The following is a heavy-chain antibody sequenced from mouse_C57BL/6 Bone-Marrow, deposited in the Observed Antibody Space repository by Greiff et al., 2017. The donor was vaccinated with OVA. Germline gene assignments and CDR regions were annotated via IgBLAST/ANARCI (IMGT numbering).Heavy chain of an antibody. CDR2: IDPSDSYT. CDR1: GYTFTSYW. J-gene: IGHJ1*03. Sequence: QVQLQQPGAELVMPGASVKLSCKASGYTFTSYWMHWVKQRPGQGLEWIGEIDPSDSYTNYNQKFKGKSTLTVDKSSSTAYMQLSSLTSGDSAVYYCATYYYGSSYAYFDVWGTGTTVTVSS. CDR3: ATYYYGSSYAYFDV. V-gene: IGHV1-69*01. D-gene: IGHD1-1*01.